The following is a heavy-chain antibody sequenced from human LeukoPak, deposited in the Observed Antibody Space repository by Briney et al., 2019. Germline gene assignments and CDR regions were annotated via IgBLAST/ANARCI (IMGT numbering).Heavy chain of an antibody. CDR2: ISYDGSNK. J-gene: IGHJ3*02. V-gene: IGHV3-30*01. Sequence: QPGRSLRLSCAASGFTFSSYAIHWVRQAPGKGLEWVAVISYDGSNKYYADSVKGRFTISRDNSKNTLYLQMNSLRAEDTAVYYCAREAGPYAFDIWGQGTMVTVSS. CDR1: GFTFSSYA. CDR3: AREAGPYAFDI.